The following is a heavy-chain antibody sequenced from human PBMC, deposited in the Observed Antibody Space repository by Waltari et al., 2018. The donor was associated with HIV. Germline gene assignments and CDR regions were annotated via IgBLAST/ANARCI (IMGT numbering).Heavy chain of an antibody. CDR1: GYTFSTYA. V-gene: IGHV1-3*01. J-gene: IGHJ5*02. Sequence: QVQLVQSGAEVKKPGASVKVSCEASGYTFSTYAMHWVRQAPGQRLEWMGWINAGNGDTKYPQKFQGRVTITRDAAASTVYMELISLRSADTAVYYCARDVNRGRGNWFDPWGQGTLVTVSS. D-gene: IGHD7-27*01. CDR2: INAGNGDT. CDR3: ARDVNRGRGNWFDP.